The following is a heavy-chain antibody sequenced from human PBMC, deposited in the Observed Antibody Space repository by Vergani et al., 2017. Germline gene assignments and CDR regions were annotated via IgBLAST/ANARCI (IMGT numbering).Heavy chain of an antibody. D-gene: IGHD4-17*01. CDR3: AGGWGFGDSR. CDR1: GGSITSSSYY. CDR2: IYYSGST. V-gene: IGHV4-39*01. Sequence: QLQLQESGPGLVKPSETLSLTCTVSGGSITSSSYYWGWIRQPPGKGLEWIGSIYYSGSTYYNPSLKSRLTISVDASKNQFSLKLSSVTAPDTAVYYCAGGWGFGDSRWGQGTLVTVSS. J-gene: IGHJ4*02.